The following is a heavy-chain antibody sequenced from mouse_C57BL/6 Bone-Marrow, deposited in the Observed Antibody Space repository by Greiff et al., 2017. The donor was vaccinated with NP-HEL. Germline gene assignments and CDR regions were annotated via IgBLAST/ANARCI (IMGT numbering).Heavy chain of an antibody. D-gene: IGHD2-12*01. V-gene: IGHV5-17*01. CDR2: ISSGSSTI. CDR3: ERRYYTYFDY. CDR1: GFTFSDYG. J-gene: IGHJ2*01. Sequence: DVQLVESGGGLVKPGGSLKLSCAASGFTFSDYGMHWVRQAPEKGLEWVAYISSGSSTIYYADTVKGRFTISRDNAKNTLFLQMTSLRSEDTAMDYCERRYYTYFDYWGKGTTLTVSS.